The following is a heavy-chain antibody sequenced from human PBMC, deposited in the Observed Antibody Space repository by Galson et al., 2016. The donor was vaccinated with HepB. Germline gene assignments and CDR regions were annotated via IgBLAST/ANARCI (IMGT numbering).Heavy chain of an antibody. CDR1: GVSISSGGYY. J-gene: IGHJ4*02. CDR3: SRASAYSGYALDY. V-gene: IGHV4-31*03. CDR2: IYSSGTT. Sequence: TLSLTCIVSGVSISSGGYYWTWMRQHPGKGLEWIGYIYSSGTTKYNPSLKSRVSMSVDTSRNQFSLSLSSVAAADTALYYCSRASAYSGYALDYWGKGTLVTVSS. D-gene: IGHD5-12*01.